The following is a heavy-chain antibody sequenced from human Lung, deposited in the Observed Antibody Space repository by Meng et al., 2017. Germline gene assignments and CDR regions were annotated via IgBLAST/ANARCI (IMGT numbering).Heavy chain of an antibody. CDR2: IYNSGST. V-gene: IGHV4-30-4*01. J-gene: IGHJ2*01. CDR1: GGSISSSNYY. CDR3: ARGQKGYFDL. Sequence: QGHLKESGPRLVKPSQTLSLTCTVSGGSISSSNYYWSWIRQPPGKGLEWSGHIYNSGSTYYNPSLKSRITISVDTSKNQFSLKLSSVTAADTAVYYCARGQKGYFDLWGRGTLVTVSS.